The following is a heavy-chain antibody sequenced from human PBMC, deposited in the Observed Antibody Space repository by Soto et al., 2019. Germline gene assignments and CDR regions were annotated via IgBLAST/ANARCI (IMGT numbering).Heavy chain of an antibody. Sequence: QLVESGGGLVKPGGSLRVSCAASRFAFSSYSMYWVRQAPMKGLEWVASINSVASYVYYADSVEGRFTISRDNAKNSVYLQMRGLRAEDTAVYYCTRDRSSFMRGRIRGPYGGLDVWGQGTTVLVS. V-gene: IGHV3-21*01. CDR3: TRDRSSFMRGRIRGPYGGLDV. CDR1: RFAFSSYS. D-gene: IGHD3-10*01. CDR2: INSVASYV. J-gene: IGHJ6*02.